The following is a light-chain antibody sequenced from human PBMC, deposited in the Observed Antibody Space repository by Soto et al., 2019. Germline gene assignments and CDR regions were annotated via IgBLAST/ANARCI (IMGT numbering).Light chain of an antibody. Sequence: DVVMTQSPLSLPVTPGEPASISCRSSQSLLHSNGYNYLDWFLQKPGQSPQLLIYLGSTRASGVPDRFSGSGSGTDFTLKISRVEAEDVGFYYCMHALQTPPKYIFGQGTRLDIK. CDR1: QSLLHSNGYNY. J-gene: IGKJ2*01. CDR3: MHALQTPPKYI. V-gene: IGKV2-28*01. CDR2: LGS.